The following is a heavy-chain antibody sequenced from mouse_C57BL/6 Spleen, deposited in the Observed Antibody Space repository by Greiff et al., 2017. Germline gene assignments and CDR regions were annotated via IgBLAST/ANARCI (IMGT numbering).Heavy chain of an antibody. CDR2: IHPNSGST. J-gene: IGHJ2*01. V-gene: IGHV1-64*01. CDR1: GYTFTSYW. Sequence: QVQLKQPGAELVKPGASVKLSCKASGYTFTSYWMHWVKQRPGQGLEWIGMIHPNSGSTNYNEKFKSKATLTVDKSSSTAYMQLSSLTSEDSAVYYCARSTVVAGDYWGQGTTLTVSS. CDR3: ARSTVVAGDY. D-gene: IGHD1-1*01.